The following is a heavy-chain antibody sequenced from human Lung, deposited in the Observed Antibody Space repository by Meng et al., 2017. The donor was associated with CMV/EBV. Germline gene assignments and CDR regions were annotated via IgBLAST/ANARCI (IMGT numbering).Heavy chain of an antibody. CDR1: GFTLSSYW. V-gene: IGHV3-74*03. Sequence: GESLKISCAASGFTLSSYWVHWVCQVPGKGLVWVSRINSDDSTTTYADSVKGRFTISRDNAKNTVYLQMNSLRVEDTAVYYCARDCFGREDYWGQGTLVTVSS. CDR2: INSDDSTT. CDR3: ARDCFGREDY. D-gene: IGHD3-10*01. J-gene: IGHJ4*02.